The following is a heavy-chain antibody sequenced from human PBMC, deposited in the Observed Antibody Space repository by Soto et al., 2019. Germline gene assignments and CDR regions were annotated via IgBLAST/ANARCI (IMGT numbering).Heavy chain of an antibody. Sequence: EVQLEESGGALVQPGRSLRLSCAASGFTFDDYAMYWVRQVLGKGLEWVSSISWNSDNIGYADSVKGRFTTSRDNAENSLYLQMNSLRPEDTAVYYCVRSKAGYSYGTPFDYWGQGTLVTVSS. CDR1: GFTFDDYA. CDR3: VRSKAGYSYGTPFDY. V-gene: IGHV3-9*01. D-gene: IGHD2-15*01. CDR2: ISWNSDNI. J-gene: IGHJ4*02.